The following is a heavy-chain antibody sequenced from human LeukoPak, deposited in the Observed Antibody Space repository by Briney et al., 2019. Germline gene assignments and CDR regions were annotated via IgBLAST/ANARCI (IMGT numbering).Heavy chain of an antibody. CDR1: GGSFSSSSYY. CDR2: IYYSGST. CDR3: ARHQKVVTVFGVVTRSGWFDP. Sequence: PSATLSLSCTVSGGSFSSSSYYWGWIRQPPGNGLEWIGSIYYSGSTYYNPSLKSRATISVDTSKNPFSLKRSSVTAADTAVDYCARHQKVVTVFGVVTRSGWFDPWGQGTLVTVSS. V-gene: IGHV4-39*01. D-gene: IGHD3-3*01. J-gene: IGHJ5*02.